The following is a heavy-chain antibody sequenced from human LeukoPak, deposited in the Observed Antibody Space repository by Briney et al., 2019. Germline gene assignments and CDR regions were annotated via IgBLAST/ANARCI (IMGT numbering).Heavy chain of an antibody. V-gene: IGHV3-23*01. CDR1: GFTFSSYA. CDR2: ISGSGGST. D-gene: IGHD3-3*01. J-gene: IGHJ6*03. Sequence: GGSLRLSCAASGFTFSSYAMSWVRQAPGKGLEWVSAISGSGGSTYYADSVKGRFTISRDNSKNTLYLQMNSLRAEDTAVYYCAKDTYDFLYYYYYMDVRGKGTTVTVSS. CDR3: AKDTYDFLYYYYYMDV.